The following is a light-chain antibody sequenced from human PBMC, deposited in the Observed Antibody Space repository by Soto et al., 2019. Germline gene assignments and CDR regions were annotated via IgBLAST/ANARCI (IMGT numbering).Light chain of an antibody. Sequence: SYELTQPPSVSVSPGQTASITCSGDKLGDKYACWYQQKPGQSPVLVIYQDSKRPSGIPERFSGSNSGNTATLTISGTQAMDEADYYCQAWDSSTSFMLFGTGTKVTV. CDR2: QDS. CDR1: KLGDKY. V-gene: IGLV3-1*01. J-gene: IGLJ1*01. CDR3: QAWDSSTSFML.